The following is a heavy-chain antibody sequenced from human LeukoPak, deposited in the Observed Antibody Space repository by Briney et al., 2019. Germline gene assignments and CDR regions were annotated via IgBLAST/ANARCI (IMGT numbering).Heavy chain of an antibody. D-gene: IGHD6-13*01. CDR1: GYSISSGYY. CDR2: IFHTGST. J-gene: IGHJ4*02. CDR3: ARQRIAAAGTSFDY. V-gene: IGHV4-38-2*02. Sequence: SETLSLTCTVSGYSISSGYYWAWIRQPPGKGLEWIGSIFHTGSTYHNPSLKSRVTISVDTSKNQFSLKLSSVTAADTAVYYCARQRIAAAGTSFDYWGQGTLVTVSS.